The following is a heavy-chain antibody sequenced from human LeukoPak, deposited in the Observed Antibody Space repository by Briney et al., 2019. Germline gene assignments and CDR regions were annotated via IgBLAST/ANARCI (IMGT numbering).Heavy chain of an antibody. V-gene: IGHV4-59*08. D-gene: IGHD3-22*01. J-gene: IGHJ4*02. CDR1: GGSISSYY. CDR2: IYYSGST. CDR3: ARHEDKYYYDSSGYYYFDY. Sequence: SETLSLTCTVSGGSISSYYWSWLRQPPGKGLEWIGYIYYSGSTNYNPSLKSRVTISVDTSKNQFSLKLSSVTAADTAVYYCARHEDKYYYDSSGYYYFDYWGQGTLVTVSS.